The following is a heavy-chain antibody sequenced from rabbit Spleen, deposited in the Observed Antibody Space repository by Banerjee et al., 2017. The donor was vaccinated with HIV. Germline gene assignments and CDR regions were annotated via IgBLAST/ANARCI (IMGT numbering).Heavy chain of an antibody. CDR2: IDTGSSGFT. CDR1: GFSFNDDYV. CDR3: VRDLPDVIGWNLDL. Sequence: QSLEESGGDLVKPGASLTLPCTASGFSFNDDYVMCWVRQAPGKGLKWIACIDTGSSGFTYFASWAKGRFTISKTSSTTVTLQVTSLTAADTATYFCVRDLPDVIGWNLDLWGPGTLVTVS. V-gene: IGHV1S40*01. J-gene: IGHJ4*01. D-gene: IGHD1-1*01.